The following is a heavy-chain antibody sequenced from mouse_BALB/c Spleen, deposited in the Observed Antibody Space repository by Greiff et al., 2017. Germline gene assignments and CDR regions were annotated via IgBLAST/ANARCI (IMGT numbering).Heavy chain of an antibody. CDR3: ASTRGYAMDY. CDR1: GYTFTSYW. J-gene: IGHJ4*01. D-gene: IGHD2-1*01. CDR2: INPSTGYT. Sequence: VQLQQSGAELAKPGASVKMSCKASGYTFTSYWMPWVKQRPGQGLEWIGYINPSTGYTEYNQKFKDKATLTADKSSSTAYMQLSSLTSEDSAVYYCASTRGYAMDYWGQGTSVTVSS. V-gene: IGHV1-7*01.